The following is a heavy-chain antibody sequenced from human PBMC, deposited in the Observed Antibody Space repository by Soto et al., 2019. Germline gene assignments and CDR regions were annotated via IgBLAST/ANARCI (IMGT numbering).Heavy chain of an antibody. Sequence: ASVKVSCKASGYTLTHYYMHWVRQAPGQGPEWVGVINPSTLVTSYAQKFQGRVTMTTDTSTSTAYMELRSLRSDDTAVYYCARMTAQLVRFPSRGTYNWFDPWGQGTLVTVSS. D-gene: IGHD6-13*01. J-gene: IGHJ5*02. CDR2: INPSTLVT. V-gene: IGHV1-46*01. CDR3: ARMTAQLVRFPSRGTYNWFDP. CDR1: GYTLTHYY.